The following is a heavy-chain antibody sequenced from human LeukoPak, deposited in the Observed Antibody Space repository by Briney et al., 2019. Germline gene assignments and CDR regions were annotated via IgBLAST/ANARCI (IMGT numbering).Heavy chain of an antibody. J-gene: IGHJ4*02. CDR1: GDSLTSSRVH. CDR2: INYSGST. D-gene: IGHD6-6*01. V-gene: IGHV4-39*01. Sequence: SETLSLTCTVSGDSLTSSRVHWGWIRQPPGKGLEWIGSINYSGSTSYNPSLKSRVTISVDTSKNQFSLWLSSVTAADTAVYYCVRSSSSIFDYWGQGTLVTVSS. CDR3: VRSSSSIFDY.